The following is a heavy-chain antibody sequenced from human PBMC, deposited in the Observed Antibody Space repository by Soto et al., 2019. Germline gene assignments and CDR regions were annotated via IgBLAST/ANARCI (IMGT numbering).Heavy chain of an antibody. CDR2: ISAYNGNT. Sequence: ASVKVSCKASGYTFTSYGISWVRQAPGQGLEWMGWISAYNGNTNYAQKLQGRVTMTTDTSTSTAYMELRSLRSDDTAVYYCASDLGYSSGWYSFVYCGQGTLVTVSS. CDR3: ASDLGYSSGWYSFVY. J-gene: IGHJ4*02. D-gene: IGHD6-19*01. V-gene: IGHV1-18*01. CDR1: GYTFTSYG.